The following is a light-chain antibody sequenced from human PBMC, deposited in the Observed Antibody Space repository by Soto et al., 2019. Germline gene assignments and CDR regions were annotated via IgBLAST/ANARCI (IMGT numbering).Light chain of an antibody. CDR1: QSVSSSY. Sequence: EIVLTQSPGTLSLSPGERATLSCRASQSVSSSYLAWYQQKPGQAPRLLIYGASSRATGISDRFSGSGSRTDFTLTISRLEPEDFAVYYCQQYGSSPDTFGQGTKLEIK. J-gene: IGKJ2*01. CDR2: GAS. V-gene: IGKV3-20*01. CDR3: QQYGSSPDT.